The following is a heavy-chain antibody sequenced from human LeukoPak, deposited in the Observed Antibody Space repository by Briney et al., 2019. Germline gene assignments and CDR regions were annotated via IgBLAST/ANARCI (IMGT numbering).Heavy chain of an antibody. J-gene: IGHJ4*02. CDR1: GGSFSGYY. D-gene: IGHD2-15*01. CDR3: ARFGEGYCSGGSCYVIDY. V-gene: IGHV4-34*01. Sequence: PSETLSLTCAVYGGSFSGYYWSWIRQPPGKGLEWIGEINHSGSTNYNPSLKSRVTISVDTSKNQFSLKLSSVTAADTAVYYCARFGEGYCSGGSCYVIDYWGQGTLVTVSS. CDR2: INHSGST.